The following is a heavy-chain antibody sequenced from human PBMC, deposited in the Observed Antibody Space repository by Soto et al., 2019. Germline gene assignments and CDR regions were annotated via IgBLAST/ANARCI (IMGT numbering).Heavy chain of an antibody. V-gene: IGHV4-4*02. Sequence: SETLSLTCAVSCGSISSSNWWSWVRQPPGKGLEWIGEIYHSGSTNYNPSLKSRVTISVDKSKNQFSLKLSSVTAADTAVYYCARSWGDPEYYYYYDMDVWGQGTTVTVSS. CDR2: IYHSGST. CDR1: CGSISSSNW. D-gene: IGHD3-16*01. J-gene: IGHJ6*02. CDR3: ARSWGDPEYYYYYDMDV.